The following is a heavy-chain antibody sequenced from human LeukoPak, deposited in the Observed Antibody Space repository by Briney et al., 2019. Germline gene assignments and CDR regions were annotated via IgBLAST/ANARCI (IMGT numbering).Heavy chain of an antibody. J-gene: IGHJ4*02. D-gene: IGHD3-22*01. CDR2: ISYSGST. CDR3: ARHAYDYHSGSNYYCFDY. V-gene: IGHV4-59*08. Sequence: PSETLSLSCTVSGGFISNYYWNWIRQFPGKGLEWIGFISYSGSTNYNPSLKSRVTISVDTSKNQFSLKLSSVTAADTAIFYCARHAYDYHSGSNYYCFDYWGQGTLVTVSS. CDR1: GGFISNYY.